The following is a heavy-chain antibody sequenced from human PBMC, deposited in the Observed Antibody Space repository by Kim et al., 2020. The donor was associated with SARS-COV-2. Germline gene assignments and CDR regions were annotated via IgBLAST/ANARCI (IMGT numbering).Heavy chain of an antibody. Sequence: ASVKVSCKASGYTFTGYYMHWVRQAPGQGLEWVGRINTNSGGTNYAQKFQGRVTMTRDTSISTAYMELSRLRSDDTAVYYCARQLRMAVAGGWFDPWGQGTLVTVSS. D-gene: IGHD6-19*01. CDR2: INTNSGGT. CDR3: ARQLRMAVAGGWFDP. CDR1: GYTFTGYY. V-gene: IGHV1-2*06. J-gene: IGHJ5*02.